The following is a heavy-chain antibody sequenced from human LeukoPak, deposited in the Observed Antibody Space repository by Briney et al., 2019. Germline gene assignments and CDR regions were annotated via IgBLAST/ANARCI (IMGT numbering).Heavy chain of an antibody. V-gene: IGHV3-7*04. Sequence: GGSLRLSCAASGSIFSNYWMSWVRQAPGKGLERVASIKEDGSEKYYVDSVRGRFTISRDNAKNSLYLQMISLRAEDTAVYYCAREYIWGQGTLVTVSS. CDR1: GSIFSNYW. CDR2: IKEDGSEK. J-gene: IGHJ4*02. CDR3: AREYI. D-gene: IGHD1-14*01.